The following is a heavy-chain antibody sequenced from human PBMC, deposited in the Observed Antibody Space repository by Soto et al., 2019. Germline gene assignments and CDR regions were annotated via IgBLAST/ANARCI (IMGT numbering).Heavy chain of an antibody. V-gene: IGHV3-33*01. CDR3: ARDWIAAAGTGGYYYYGMDV. Sequence: QVQLVESGGGVVQPGRSLRLSCAASGFTFSSYGMHWVRQAPGKGLEWVAVIWYDGSNKYYADSVKGRFTISRDNSKNTLYLQMNSLRDEDTAVYYCARDWIAAAGTGGYYYYGMDVWGQGTTVTVSS. CDR1: GFTFSSYG. CDR2: IWYDGSNK. J-gene: IGHJ6*02. D-gene: IGHD6-13*01.